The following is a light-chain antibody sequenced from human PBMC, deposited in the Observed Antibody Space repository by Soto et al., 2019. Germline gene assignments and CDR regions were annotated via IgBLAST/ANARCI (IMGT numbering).Light chain of an antibody. Sequence: QSALTQPRSVSGSPGQSVTISCTGARSDVGGYRFVSWYQQHPDKAPKLMIYDVDKWPSGVPDRFSGSKSGNTASLTISGLQAEDEADYFCCSEAGGFTWVFGGGTKVTVL. CDR3: CSEAGGFTWV. CDR2: DVD. V-gene: IGLV2-11*01. J-gene: IGLJ3*02. CDR1: RSDVGGYRF.